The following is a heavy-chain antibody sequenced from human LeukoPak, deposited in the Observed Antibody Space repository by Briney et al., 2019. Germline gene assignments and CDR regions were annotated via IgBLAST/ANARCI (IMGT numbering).Heavy chain of an antibody. CDR1: GFTFSSYE. V-gene: IGHV3-48*03. D-gene: IGHD6-19*01. CDR3: ARGRYSSGWYYFDY. Sequence: PGGSLRLSCAASGFTFSSYEMNWVRQAPGKGLEWASYISGSGSIIYYADSVKGRFTISRDNAKNSLYLQMNSLRAEDTAVYHCARGRYSSGWYYFDYWGQGTLVTVSS. CDR2: ISGSGSII. J-gene: IGHJ4*02.